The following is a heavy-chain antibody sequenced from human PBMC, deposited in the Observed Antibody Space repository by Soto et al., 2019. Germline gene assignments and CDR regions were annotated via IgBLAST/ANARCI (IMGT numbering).Heavy chain of an antibody. CDR1: GGSISSSHW. CDR2: ISHSGTS. V-gene: IGHV4-4*02. CDR3: ARVVLTITRGAFDA. D-gene: IGHD3-9*01. Sequence: QVQLQESGPGLVKPSGTLSLTCAVSGGSISSSHWWTWVRQSPGEGMEYIGEISHSGTSNSNPSLKSRVTLSVAKSKNHFSLTLTSVTAADTAVYYCARVVLTITRGAFDAWGQGTLVIVSS. J-gene: IGHJ3*01.